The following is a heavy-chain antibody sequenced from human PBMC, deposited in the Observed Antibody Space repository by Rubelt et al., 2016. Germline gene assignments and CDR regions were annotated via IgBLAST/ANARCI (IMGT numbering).Heavy chain of an antibody. D-gene: IGHD2-2*02. J-gene: IGHJ4*02. CDR1: GFTFGSYG. CDR3: ARGDWVFLPLPYFFDH. Sequence: SRGTLVQPGGSLGLSCAASGFTFGSYGMSWVRQAPGKGLEWVSAISSSGARTKYADSVKGRFTISRDNSKNTVYLQMNGLRADDTAVYYCARGDWVFLPLPYFFDHWGQGTLVTVSS. CDR2: ISSSGART. V-gene: IGHV3-23*01.